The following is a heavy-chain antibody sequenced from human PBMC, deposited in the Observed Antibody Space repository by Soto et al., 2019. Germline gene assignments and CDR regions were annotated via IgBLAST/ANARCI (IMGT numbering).Heavy chain of an antibody. V-gene: IGHV1-58*02. CDR3: AAGSLGYCSGGSCYDY. J-gene: IGHJ4*02. CDR2: IVVGSGNT. Sequence: QMQLVQSGPEVKKPGTSVKVSCKASGFTFTSSAMQWVRQARGQRLEWIGWIVVGSGNTNYAQKFQERVTITRDMSTSTADMELSSLRSEDTAVYYCAAGSLGYCSGGSCYDYWGQGTLVTVSA. D-gene: IGHD2-15*01. CDR1: GFTFTSSA.